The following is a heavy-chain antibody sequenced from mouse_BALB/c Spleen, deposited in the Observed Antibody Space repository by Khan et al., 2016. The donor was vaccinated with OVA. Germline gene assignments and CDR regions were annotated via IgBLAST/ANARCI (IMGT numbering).Heavy chain of an antibody. CDR3: ARHRFGCFDV. CDR2: IWSDGRT. J-gene: IGHJ1*01. CDR1: GFSLTNFG. Sequence: QVQLKESGPDLVAPSQSLSITCTVSGFSLTNFGVHWVRQPPGKGLEWLVVIWSDGRTTYNSALKSRLSISKDNSKSQVFLKMNSLQTDDTAMYYCARHRFGCFDVWGAGTTVTVSS. V-gene: IGHV2-6-2*01.